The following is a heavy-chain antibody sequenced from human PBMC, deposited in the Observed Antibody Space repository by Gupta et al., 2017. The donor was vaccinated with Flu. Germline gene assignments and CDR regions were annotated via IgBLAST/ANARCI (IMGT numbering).Heavy chain of an antibody. J-gene: IGHJ6*02. Sequence: VRQAPGKGLEWVANINQDGGEKYYVDSVKGRFTISRDKAKNSLYLQMNSLRVEDTAVYYCARAYENYYGMDVWGQGTTVTVSS. V-gene: IGHV3-7*04. CDR3: ARAYENYYGMDV. D-gene: IGHD3-3*01. CDR2: INQDGGEK.